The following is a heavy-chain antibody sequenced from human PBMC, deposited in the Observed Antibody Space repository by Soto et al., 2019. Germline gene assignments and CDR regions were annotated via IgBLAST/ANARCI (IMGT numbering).Heavy chain of an antibody. CDR1: GGTFGTYS. D-gene: IGHD1-26*01. Sequence: SVKVSCKTSGGTFGTYSIVWVRQAPGEGLEWMGGIIPIFGTANYAQKFQDRVTITADKSTNTAFMELSSLKSEDTAMYYCASSSGNNYGVGTNYYFDYWGQGTLVTVSS. V-gene: IGHV1-69*06. CDR3: ASSSGNNYGVGTNYYFDY. J-gene: IGHJ4*02. CDR2: IIPIFGTA.